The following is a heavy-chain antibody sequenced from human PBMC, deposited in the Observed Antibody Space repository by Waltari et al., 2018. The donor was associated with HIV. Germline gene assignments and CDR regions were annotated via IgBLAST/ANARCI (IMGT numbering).Heavy chain of an antibody. Sequence: QVQLVQSGAEVKKPGASVKVSCKASGYTFTGYYMHWVRQAPGQGLEWMGWVNRNSGGTNYEQKFQARVTMTRDTSISTAYMGLGRLRSDDTAVYYCARDRARTTDYYYYGMDVWGQGTTVTVSS. CDR3: ARDRARTTDYYYYGMDV. CDR2: VNRNSGGT. D-gene: IGHD1-7*01. J-gene: IGHJ6*02. V-gene: IGHV1-2*02. CDR1: GYTFTGYY.